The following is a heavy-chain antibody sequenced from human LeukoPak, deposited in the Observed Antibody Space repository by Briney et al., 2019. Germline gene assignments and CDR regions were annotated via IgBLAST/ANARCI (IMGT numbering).Heavy chain of an antibody. J-gene: IGHJ5*02. CDR2: IYTGGTT. CDR1: GFTVSSTY. Sequence: GGSLRLSCAASGFTVSSTYMSWLRPAAGKGLAWVSLIYTGGTTYYADSVKGRFTISRDNSESTLYLQMNSLRAEDTAVYYCARGITGSNNWFDPWGQGTLVTVSS. D-gene: IGHD1-20*01. CDR3: ARGITGSNNWFDP. V-gene: IGHV3-53*01.